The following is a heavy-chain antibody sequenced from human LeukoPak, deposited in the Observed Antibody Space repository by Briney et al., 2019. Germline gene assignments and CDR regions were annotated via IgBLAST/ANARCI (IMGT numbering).Heavy chain of an antibody. D-gene: IGHD5-18*01. CDR2: ISFSSTTI. J-gene: IGHJ6*03. CDR3: ARVVTPYYYYYYMDV. V-gene: IGHV3-48*04. CDR1: GFTFSNYG. Sequence: GGSLRLSCAASGFTFSNYGMNWVRQAPGKGLEWVSYISFSSTTIYYADSVKGRFTISRDNAKNSLYLQMNSLRAEDTAVYYCARVVTPYYYYYYMDVWGKGTTVTVSS.